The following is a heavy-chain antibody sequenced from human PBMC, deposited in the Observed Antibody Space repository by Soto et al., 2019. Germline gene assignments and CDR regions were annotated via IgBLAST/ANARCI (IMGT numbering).Heavy chain of an antibody. CDR3: ARRVEMATISRSYLFY. CDR2: IIPIFGTG. V-gene: IGHV1-69*13. CDR1: GGTFSNYA. J-gene: IGHJ4*02. Sequence: SVKVSCKASGGTFSNYAINWVRQAPGQGLEWMGGIIPIFGTGNYAQKFQGRVTITADESTSTAYLDLSGLRPEDTAVYYCARRVEMATISRSYLFYWGQGTLVTVSS. D-gene: IGHD5-12*01.